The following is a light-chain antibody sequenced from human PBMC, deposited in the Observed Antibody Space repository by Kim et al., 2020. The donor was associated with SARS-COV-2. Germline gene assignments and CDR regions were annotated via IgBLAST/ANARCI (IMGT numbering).Light chain of an antibody. J-gene: IGLJ2*01. Sequence: GQSGTISCTGSSSDIATYDYVSWYQQYPGKAPKLSIYDVTKRPSGVPDRFSGSKAANTASLTVSGLQAEDEADYYCSSYAGSNNGIFGGGTQLTVL. CDR1: SSDIATYDY. CDR2: DVT. V-gene: IGLV2-8*01. CDR3: SSYAGSNNGI.